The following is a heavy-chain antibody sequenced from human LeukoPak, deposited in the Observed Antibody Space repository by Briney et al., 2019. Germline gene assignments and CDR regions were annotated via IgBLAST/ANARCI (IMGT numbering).Heavy chain of an antibody. Sequence: GGSLRLSCAASGFTFNTYSMNWVRQAPGKGLEWVSYITSTSSPIYYADSVKGRFTVSRDNARNSLHLQMNSLGDEDTAVYYCARDGSNSGPDFDYWGQGILVTVSS. V-gene: IGHV3-48*02. D-gene: IGHD2/OR15-2a*01. CDR2: ITSTSSPI. CDR1: GFTFNTYS. CDR3: ARDGSNSGPDFDY. J-gene: IGHJ4*02.